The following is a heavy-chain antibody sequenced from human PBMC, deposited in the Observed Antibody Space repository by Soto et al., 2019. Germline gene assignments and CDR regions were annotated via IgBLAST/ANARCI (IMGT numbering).Heavy chain of an antibody. D-gene: IGHD3-22*01. CDR3: EKRAGYYDSGGYYKY. Sequence: EVQLLESGGGLIQTGGSLRLSCAASGFTFSNYALSWVRQAPGKGLEWVSAISDSGGSTHYADSVKGRFTISRDNSKNTLYRQINSLRAEDTAVYYCEKRAGYYDSGGYYKYWGQGTLVTVSS. CDR2: ISDSGGST. V-gene: IGHV3-23*01. CDR1: GFTFSNYA. J-gene: IGHJ4*02.